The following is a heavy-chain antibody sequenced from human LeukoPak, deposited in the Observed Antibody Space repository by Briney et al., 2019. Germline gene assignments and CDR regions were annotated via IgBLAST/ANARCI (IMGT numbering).Heavy chain of an antibody. V-gene: IGHV3-30*02. D-gene: IGHD3-10*01. CDR2: IRYNGNNQ. Sequence: GGPLRLSCAASGFTFSSYWMNWVRQAPGKGLEGVAFIRYNGNNQYYADSVKGRFTISRDNSKNTLYLQMNSLKGDDTAVYYCAKDSAFYYIDVWGKGTTVIISS. CDR1: GFTFSSYW. CDR3: AKDSAFYYIDV. J-gene: IGHJ6*03.